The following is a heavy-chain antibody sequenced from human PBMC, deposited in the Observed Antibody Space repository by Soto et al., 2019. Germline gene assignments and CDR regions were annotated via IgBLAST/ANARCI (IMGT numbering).Heavy chain of an antibody. V-gene: IGHV4-39*01. CDR1: GGSISSSSYY. Sequence: SETLSLTCTVSGGSISSSSYYWGWIRQPPGKGLEWIGSIYYSGSTYYNPSLKSRVTISVDTSKNQFSLKLSSVPAADTAVYYCARLSSLFDYWGQGTLVTVSS. CDR3: ARLSSLFDY. J-gene: IGHJ4*02. CDR2: IYYSGST. D-gene: IGHD2-2*01.